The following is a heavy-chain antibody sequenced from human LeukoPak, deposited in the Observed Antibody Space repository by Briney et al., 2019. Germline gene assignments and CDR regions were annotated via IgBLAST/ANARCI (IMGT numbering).Heavy chain of an antibody. CDR1: GYTVSGYY. V-gene: IGHV1-2*02. CDR3: ARVVVVPAVYFDH. Sequence: ASVKVSCTASGYTVSGYYMHWVRQSPGHRVEGWGGINANSGGVHYAQKFQGRVTMTRDTSTSTAYMELSRLKSDDTAVYYCARVVVVPAVYFDHWGQGALVTVSS. CDR2: INANSGGV. J-gene: IGHJ4*02. D-gene: IGHD2-2*01.